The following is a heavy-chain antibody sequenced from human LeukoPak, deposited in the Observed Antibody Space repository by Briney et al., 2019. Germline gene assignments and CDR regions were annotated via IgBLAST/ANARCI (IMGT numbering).Heavy chain of an antibody. CDR2: ISGSGGST. CDR1: GFTFSSYA. D-gene: IGHD3-10*01. CDR3: AKVYKKFGELFSFDY. Sequence: PGGSLRLSCAASGFTFSSYAMSWVRQAPGEGLEWVSAISGSGGSTYYADSVKGRFTISRDNSKNTLYLQMNSLRAEDTAVYYCAKVYKKFGELFSFDYWGQGTLVTVSS. J-gene: IGHJ4*02. V-gene: IGHV3-23*01.